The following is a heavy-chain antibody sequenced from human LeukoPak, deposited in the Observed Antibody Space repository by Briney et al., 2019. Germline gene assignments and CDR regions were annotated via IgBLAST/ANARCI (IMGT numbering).Heavy chain of an antibody. CDR1: GDASSRSRYY. J-gene: IGHJ4*02. CDR3: ARHDEWAYGSGSPTFDY. Sequence: SETLSLTCTVSGDASSRSRYYWGWIRQSPGKGLEWIGSIDYSGSTYYNPSLKSRVTISVDTSKNQFSLKLSSVTAADTAVYYCARHDEWAYGSGSPTFDYWGQGTLVTVSS. V-gene: IGHV4-39*01. CDR2: IDYSGST. D-gene: IGHD3-10*01.